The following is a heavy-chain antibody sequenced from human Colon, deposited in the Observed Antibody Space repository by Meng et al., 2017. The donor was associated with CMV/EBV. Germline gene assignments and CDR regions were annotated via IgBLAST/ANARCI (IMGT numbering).Heavy chain of an antibody. CDR2: VSWDGVTN. Sequence: GGSLRLSCAVSGFQFDNYAMHWVRQAPGKGLEWVSLVSWDGVTNYYGDSVKGRFTISRDKKKNTLFLQMNNLRPEDTAVYYCAKVEGSTSNFYYFGMHVWGQGTTVTVSS. V-gene: IGHV3-43D*03. CDR3: AKVEGSTSNFYYFGMHV. J-gene: IGHJ6*02. CDR1: GFQFDNYA. D-gene: IGHD3-10*01.